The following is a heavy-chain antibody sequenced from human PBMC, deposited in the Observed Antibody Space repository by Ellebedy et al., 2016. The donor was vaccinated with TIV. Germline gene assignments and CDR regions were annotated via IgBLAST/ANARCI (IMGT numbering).Heavy chain of an antibody. J-gene: IGHJ3*01. CDR3: ATLVLTDYDAFDV. D-gene: IGHD3-9*01. CDR2: FDPEDGQT. CDR1: GYTLTELS. V-gene: IGHV1-24*01. Sequence: AASVKVSCKVSGYTLTELSMHWARQAPGKGLEWMGAFDPEDGQTIYAQKFQGRVTMSEDTSTDTAYMEVRSLRSEDTAVYYCATLVLTDYDAFDVWGQGTMVTVSS.